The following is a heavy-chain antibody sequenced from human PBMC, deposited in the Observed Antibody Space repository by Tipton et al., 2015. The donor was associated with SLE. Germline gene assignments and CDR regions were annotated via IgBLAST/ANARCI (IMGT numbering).Heavy chain of an antibody. V-gene: IGHV3-7*01. Sequence: SLRLSCAASGFTFSSYWMSWVRQAPGKGLEWVANIKQDGSEKYYVDSVKGRFTISRDNAKNSLYLQMSSLRAEDAAVYYCAREGEYYYGSGTAADYGMDVWGQGTTVTVSS. CDR1: GFTFSSYW. CDR2: IKQDGSEK. CDR3: AREGEYYYGSGTAADYGMDV. J-gene: IGHJ6*02. D-gene: IGHD3-10*01.